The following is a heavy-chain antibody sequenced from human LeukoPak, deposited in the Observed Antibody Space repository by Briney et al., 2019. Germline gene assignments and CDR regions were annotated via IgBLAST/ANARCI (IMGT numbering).Heavy chain of an antibody. CDR1: GFTFSSYA. CDR3: AYYDSSGYYYGRLRY. Sequence: GGSLRLSCAASGFTFSSYAMSWVRQAPGKGPEWVSAISGSGGSTYYADSVKGRFTISRDNSKNTLYLQMNSLRAEDTAIYFCAYYDSSGYYYGRLRYWGQGTPVTVSS. CDR2: ISGSGGST. J-gene: IGHJ4*02. V-gene: IGHV3-23*01. D-gene: IGHD3-22*01.